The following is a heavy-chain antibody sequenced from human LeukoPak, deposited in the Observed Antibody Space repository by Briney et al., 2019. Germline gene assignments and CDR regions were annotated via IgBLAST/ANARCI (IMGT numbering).Heavy chain of an antibody. D-gene: IGHD6-13*01. CDR2: IYYSGST. J-gene: IGHJ5*02. CDR3: ARPSSSWYNWFDP. V-gene: IGHV4-59*04. Sequence: PSETLSLTCTVSGGSIDNYYWSWIRQPPGKGLEWIGCIYYSGSTYYNPSLKSRVTISVDTSKNQFSLKLSSVTAADTAVYYCARPSSSWYNWFDPWGQGTLVTVSS. CDR1: GGSIDNYY.